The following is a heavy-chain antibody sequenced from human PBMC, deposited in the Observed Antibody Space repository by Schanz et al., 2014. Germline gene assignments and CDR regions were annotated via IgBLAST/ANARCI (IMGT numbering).Heavy chain of an antibody. CDR3: ARRKHAFDI. Sequence: EVQLVESGGGLLQPGGSLSLSCAASGFTVSSHYMSWVRQAPGKGLEWVAVIYTSGSTYYADSVRGRFTFSRDNSKNTLYLQMNSLRAEDTAVYYCARRKHAFDIWGQGTMVTVSS. V-gene: IGHV3-53*01. CDR2: IYTSGST. J-gene: IGHJ3*02. CDR1: GFTVSSHY.